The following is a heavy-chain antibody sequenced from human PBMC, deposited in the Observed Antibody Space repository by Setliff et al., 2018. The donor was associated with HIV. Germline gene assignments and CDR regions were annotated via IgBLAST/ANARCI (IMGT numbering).Heavy chain of an antibody. CDR3: ARDIGLYYDNSAYPFFDY. D-gene: IGHD3-22*01. J-gene: IGHJ4*02. Sequence: PSETLSLTCSVSGVTISSHFWTWIRQPAGKGLEWIGRAYNGGSTNYNPSLKSRVSMSVDTSKNQFYLHLSSVTAADTAVYYCARDIGLYYDNSAYPFFDYWGQGTLVTVSS. V-gene: IGHV4-4*07. CDR1: GVTISSHF. CDR2: AYNGGST.